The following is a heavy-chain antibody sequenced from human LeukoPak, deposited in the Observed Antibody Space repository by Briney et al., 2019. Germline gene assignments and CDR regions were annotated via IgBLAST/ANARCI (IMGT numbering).Heavy chain of an antibody. J-gene: IGHJ4*02. Sequence: PGGSLRLSCAASGFTLSNYAMSWVRQARGKGLEWVSGLGGTGGSTYYTNSVKGRFTISRDNSNNTLYLQMNSLRAEDTAVYYCAKEPSHWGRGTLVTVSS. CDR2: LGGTGGST. CDR3: AKEPSH. V-gene: IGHV3-23*01. CDR1: GFTLSNYA.